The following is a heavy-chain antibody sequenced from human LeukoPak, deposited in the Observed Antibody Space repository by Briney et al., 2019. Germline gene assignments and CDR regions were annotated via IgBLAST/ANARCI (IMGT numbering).Heavy chain of an antibody. CDR1: GGSISSGGYY. D-gene: IGHD3-22*01. V-gene: IGHV4-31*03. J-gene: IGHJ4*02. CDR2: IYYSGST. CDR3: ARNLYDSSGSMGIYTFDY. Sequence: PSQTLSLTCTVSGGSISSGGYYWSWIRQHPGKGLEWIGYIYYSGSTYYNPSLKSRVTISVDTSKNQFSLRLSSVTAADTAVYFCARNLYDSSGSMGIYTFDYWGQGTLVTVSS.